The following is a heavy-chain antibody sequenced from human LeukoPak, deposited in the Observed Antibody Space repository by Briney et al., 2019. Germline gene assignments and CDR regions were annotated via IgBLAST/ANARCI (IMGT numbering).Heavy chain of an antibody. CDR2: IIPILGIA. V-gene: IGHV1-69*04. D-gene: IGHD6-13*01. J-gene: IGHJ4*02. CDR1: GGTFSSYA. CDR3: ARAGSIAAAATGFDY. Sequence: GASVKVSCKASGGTFSSYAISWVRQAPGQGLEWMGRIIPILGIANYAQKFQGRVTITADKSTSTAYMELSSLRSEDTAVYYCARAGSIAAAATGFDYWGQGTLVTVS.